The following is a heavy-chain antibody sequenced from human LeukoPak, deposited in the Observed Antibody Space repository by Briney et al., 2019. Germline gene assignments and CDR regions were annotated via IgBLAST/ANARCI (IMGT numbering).Heavy chain of an antibody. CDR2: ISSRSSTK. CDR3: AGSVGASGGDAFDI. Sequence: GGSLRLSCAASGFNFSSYDMNWVRQAPGKGLEWVSYISSRSSTKHYADSVKGRFTISRDNAKDSLYLQMKSLRDEDTAVYYCAGSVGASGGDAFDIWGQGTMVTVSS. J-gene: IGHJ3*02. D-gene: IGHD1-26*01. V-gene: IGHV3-48*02. CDR1: GFNFSSYD.